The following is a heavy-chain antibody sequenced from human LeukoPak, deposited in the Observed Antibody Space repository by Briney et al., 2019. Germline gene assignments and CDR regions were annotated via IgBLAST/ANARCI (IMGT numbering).Heavy chain of an antibody. Sequence: GGSLRLSCVASGFTFSSYSMNWVRQAPGKGLEWVSYISSSSSTIYYADSVKGRFTISRDKAKNSLYLQMNSLRAEDTAVYYCATGYGGNSEPNYYYYYMDVWGKGTTVTVSS. V-gene: IGHV3-48*01. CDR3: ATGYGGNSEPNYYYYYMDV. J-gene: IGHJ6*03. CDR1: GFTFSSYS. CDR2: ISSSSSTI. D-gene: IGHD4-23*01.